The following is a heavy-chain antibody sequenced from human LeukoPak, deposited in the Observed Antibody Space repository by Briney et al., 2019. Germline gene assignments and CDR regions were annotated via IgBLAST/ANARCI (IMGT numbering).Heavy chain of an antibody. CDR3: ARDLGSGSLHY. Sequence: ASVKVSCKASGCTFTSFAIHWVRQAPGQRLEWMGWINTGNGNTRYSQKFQGRVTITRDTSASTAYIELSSLRSEDTAVYYCARDLGSGSLHYWGQGTLVTVSS. V-gene: IGHV1-3*04. D-gene: IGHD1-26*01. CDR2: INTGNGNT. CDR1: GCTFTSFA. J-gene: IGHJ4*02.